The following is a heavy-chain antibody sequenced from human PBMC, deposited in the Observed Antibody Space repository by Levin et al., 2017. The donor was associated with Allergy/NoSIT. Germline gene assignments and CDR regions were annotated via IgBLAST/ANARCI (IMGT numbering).Heavy chain of an antibody. J-gene: IGHJ3*01. CDR1: GFTLSNYA. CDR3: AKDGVGGFCSGGSCYWADGFDV. V-gene: IGHV7-4-1*02. Sequence: GASVKVSCKASGFTLSNYAMNWVRQAPGQGLEWMGWIDTNTGNPTYAQAFTGRFVFSLDTSVSTTYLQITSLKAEDTAVYYWAKDGVGGFCSGGSCYWADGFDVWGQGTMVTVSS. CDR2: IDTNTGNP. D-gene: IGHD2-15*01.